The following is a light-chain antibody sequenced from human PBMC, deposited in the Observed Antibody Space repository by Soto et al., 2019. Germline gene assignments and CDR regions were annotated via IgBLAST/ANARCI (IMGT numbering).Light chain of an antibody. CDR1: SSNIGGNS. V-gene: IGLV1-51*01. CDR3: GSWDSSLSAYV. CDR2: DDN. J-gene: IGLJ1*01. Sequence: QSVLTQQPSVCAAPGKKVTISCSGSSSNIGGNSVSWYQQLPGTAPKLLIYDDNKRPSGIPDRFSGSKSGTSATLGITGFQTGDEADYYCGSWDSSLSAYVFGTGTKVTVL.